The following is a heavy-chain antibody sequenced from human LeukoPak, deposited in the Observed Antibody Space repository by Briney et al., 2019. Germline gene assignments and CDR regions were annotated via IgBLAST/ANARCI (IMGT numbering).Heavy chain of an antibody. D-gene: IGHD2-2*01. CDR1: GFTFDDYA. CDR2: ISWNSGSI. Sequence: GRSLRLSCAASGFTFDDYAMHWVRRAPGKGLEWVSGISWNSGSIGYADSVKGRFTISRDNAKNSLYLQMNSLRAEDTALYYCAKDRGFEGVPAAHFDYWGQGTLVTVSS. CDR3: AKDRGFEGVPAAHFDY. J-gene: IGHJ4*02. V-gene: IGHV3-9*01.